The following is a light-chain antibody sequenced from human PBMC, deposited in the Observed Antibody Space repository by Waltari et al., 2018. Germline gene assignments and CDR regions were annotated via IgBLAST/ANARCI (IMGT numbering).Light chain of an antibody. CDR3: QKYLRAPRS. V-gene: IGKV4-1*01. CDR2: WAS. CDR1: LSLLYDFDNKNY. Sequence: DIVMTQSPDSLAVSLGERATINCESSLSLLYDFDNKNYLAWYQQKPGQPPNLLIHWASTREPGVPDRFSGGESGTEHPLLLSSLPSRDVELYNRQKYLRAPRSFGQGTALEI. J-gene: IGKJ2*03.